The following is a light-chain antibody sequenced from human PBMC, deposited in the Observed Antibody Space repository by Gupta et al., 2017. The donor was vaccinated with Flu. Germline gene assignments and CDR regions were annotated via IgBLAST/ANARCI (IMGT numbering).Light chain of an antibody. CDR1: NIGRKS. CDR2: DDS. CDR3: QVWDTSSDHVV. V-gene: IGLV3-21*02. J-gene: IGLJ2*01. Sequence: GGNNIGRKSVHWYQQKPGQAPVLVVHDDSDRPSGIPERFSGSNPGNTATLTISRVEAGDEADYYCQVWDTSSDHVVFGGGTKLTVL.